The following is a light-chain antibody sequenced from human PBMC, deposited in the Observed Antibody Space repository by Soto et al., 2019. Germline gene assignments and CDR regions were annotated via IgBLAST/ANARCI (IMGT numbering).Light chain of an antibody. J-gene: IGKJ1*01. Sequence: EKVMTQSPATLSMSPGERATLSCRASQSVNSYLAWYQQKPGQAPRLLIYGASTRATGIPARFSGSGSGTEFSLTISSLQSEDFAVYYCQQYTNWPSWTFGQGPKVEIK. V-gene: IGKV3-15*01. CDR2: GAS. CDR1: QSVNSY. CDR3: QQYTNWPSWT.